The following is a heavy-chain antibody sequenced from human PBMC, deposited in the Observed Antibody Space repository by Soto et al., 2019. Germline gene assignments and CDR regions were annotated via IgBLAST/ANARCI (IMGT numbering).Heavy chain of an antibody. Sequence: PGGSLRLSCAASGFTFSGSAMHWVRQASGKGLEWVGRIRSKANSYATAYAASVKGRFTISRDDSKNTAYLQMNSLKTEDTAVYYCTRHNPNPREGAINFDYWGQGTLVTVSS. CDR2: IRSKANSYAT. V-gene: IGHV3-73*01. CDR1: GFTFSGSA. J-gene: IGHJ4*02. D-gene: IGHD1-26*01. CDR3: TRHNPNPREGAINFDY.